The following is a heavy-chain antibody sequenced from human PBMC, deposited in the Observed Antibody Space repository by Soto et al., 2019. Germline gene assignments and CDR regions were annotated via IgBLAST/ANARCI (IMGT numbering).Heavy chain of an antibody. CDR1: GGTFSSYA. Sequence: QVQLVQSGAEVKKPGSSLKVPCKASGGTFSSYAISWVRQAPGQGLEWLGGIIPISDTTNYAQKFQGRVTITADESTSTAYMELSSLRSEDTAVYYCARSQGSSTSLEIYYYYYYGMDVWGQGTTVTVSS. D-gene: IGHD2-2*01. J-gene: IGHJ6*02. CDR2: IIPISDTT. V-gene: IGHV1-69*01. CDR3: ARSQGSSTSLEIYYYYYYGMDV.